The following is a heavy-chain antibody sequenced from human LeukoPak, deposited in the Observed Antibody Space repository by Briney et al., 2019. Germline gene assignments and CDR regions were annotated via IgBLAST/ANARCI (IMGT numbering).Heavy chain of an antibody. CDR2: ISYDGSNK. J-gene: IGHJ4*02. V-gene: IGHV3-30*04. CDR1: GFTFSSYA. CDR3: ARDLQYLLLMGEIDY. Sequence: PGGSLRLSCVASGFTFSSYAMHWVRQAPGKGLEWVAVISYDGSNKYYADSVKGRFTISRDNSKNTLYLQMHSLRADDTAVYYCARDLQYLLLMGEIDYWGQGSLVTVSS. D-gene: IGHD2-2*01.